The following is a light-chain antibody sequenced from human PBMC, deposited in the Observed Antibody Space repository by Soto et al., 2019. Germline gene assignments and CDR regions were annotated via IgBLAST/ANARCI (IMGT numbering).Light chain of an antibody. J-gene: IGKJ1*01. CDR2: GAS. V-gene: IGKV3-20*01. Sequence: EIVLTQSPGTLSLSPGERATLSRRASQSVSSSYLAWYQQKPGQAPRLLIYGASSRATGIPDRFSGSGSGTDFTLTISRLEPEDFAVYYCQQYGSSSSWTFGQGTKVDIK. CDR3: QQYGSSSSWT. CDR1: QSVSSSY.